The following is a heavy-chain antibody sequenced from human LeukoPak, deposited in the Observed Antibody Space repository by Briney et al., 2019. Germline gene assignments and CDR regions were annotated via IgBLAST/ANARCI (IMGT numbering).Heavy chain of an antibody. Sequence: ASVTVSCKASGYTFTGYYMHWVRQAPGQGLEWMGWINPNSGGTNYAQKFQGRVTMTRDTSISTAYMELSRLRSDDTAVYYCARDNNWNYALLDYWGQGTLVTVSS. CDR1: GYTFTGYY. V-gene: IGHV1-2*02. CDR3: ARDNNWNYALLDY. CDR2: INPNSGGT. J-gene: IGHJ4*02. D-gene: IGHD1-7*01.